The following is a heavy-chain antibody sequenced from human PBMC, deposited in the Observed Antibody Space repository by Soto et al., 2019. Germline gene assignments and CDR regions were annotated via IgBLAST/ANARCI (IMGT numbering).Heavy chain of an antibody. D-gene: IGHD5-18*01. CDR3: ASSISYGYEVFPDY. CDR1: GGSISSGGYY. J-gene: IGHJ4*02. V-gene: IGHV4-31*03. CDR2: IYYSGST. Sequence: SETLSLTCTVSGGSISSGGYYWSWIRQHPGKGLEWIGYIYYSGSTYYNPSLKSRVTISVDTSKNQFSLKLSSVTAANTAVYYCASSISYGYEVFPDYWGQGTLVTVSS.